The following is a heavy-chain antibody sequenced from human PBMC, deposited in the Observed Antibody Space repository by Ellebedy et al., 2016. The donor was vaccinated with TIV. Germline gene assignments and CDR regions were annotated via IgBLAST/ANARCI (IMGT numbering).Heavy chain of an antibody. CDR3: ATGGAAPGTRDYYYALDV. J-gene: IGHJ6*02. CDR2: IFTSGSF. V-gene: IGHV4-4*07. D-gene: IGHD6-13*01. CDR1: GGSVSRYF. Sequence: SETLSLXXTVSGGSVSRYFWSWIRQPAGKGLEWIGRIFTSGSFNYNPSLMSRVTMSVVTSKNQISLRLNSVTTADTAVYYCATGGAAPGTRDYYYALDVWGQGITVTVSS.